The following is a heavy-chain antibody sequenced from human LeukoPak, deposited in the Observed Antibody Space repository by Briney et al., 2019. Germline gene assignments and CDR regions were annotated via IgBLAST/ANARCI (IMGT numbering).Heavy chain of an antibody. J-gene: IGHJ3*02. CDR2: INHSGST. CDR3: ARPIWSRKHASGVFDI. V-gene: IGHV4-34*01. CDR1: VGSFSGYY. D-gene: IGHD3-10*01. Sequence: PSETLSLTCAVYVGSFSGYYWSWIRQPPGKGLEWIGEINHSGSTNYNPSLKSRVTISVDTSKNQFSLKLSSVTAADTAVYYCARPIWSRKHASGVFDIWGQGTMVTVSS.